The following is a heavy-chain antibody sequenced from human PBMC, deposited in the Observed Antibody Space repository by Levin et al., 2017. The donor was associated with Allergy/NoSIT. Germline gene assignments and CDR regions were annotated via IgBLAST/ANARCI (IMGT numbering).Heavy chain of an antibody. J-gene: IGHJ4*02. CDR1: GFTFSSYG. Sequence: GESLKISCAASGFTFSSYGMHWVRQAPGKGLEWVAVISYDGSNKYYADSVKGRFTISRDNSKNTLYLQMNSLRAEDTAVYYCAKDSHPLWFGEPDYWGQGTLVTVSS. D-gene: IGHD3-10*01. CDR3: AKDSHPLWFGEPDY. V-gene: IGHV3-30*18. CDR2: ISYDGSNK.